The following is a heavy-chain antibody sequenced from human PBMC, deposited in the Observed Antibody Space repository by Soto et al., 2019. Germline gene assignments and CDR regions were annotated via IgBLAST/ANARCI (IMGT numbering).Heavy chain of an antibody. D-gene: IGHD6-13*01. CDR3: AKDREHLVYYYMDG. CDR2: ISYDGSNK. J-gene: IGHJ6*03. V-gene: IGHV3-30*18. Sequence: PGGSLRLSCAAYGFTFSSYGMHWVRQAPGKGLEWVAVISYDGSNKYYADSVKGRFTISRDNSKNTLYLQMNSLRAEDTAVYYCAKDREHLVYYYMDGWGKGTTVTVSS. CDR1: GFTFSSYG.